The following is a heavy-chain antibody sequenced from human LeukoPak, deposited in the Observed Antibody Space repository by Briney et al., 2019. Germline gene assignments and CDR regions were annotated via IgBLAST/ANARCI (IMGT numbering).Heavy chain of an antibody. CDR3: AREVDDSSGFLHVRYYYGMDV. D-gene: IGHD3-22*01. J-gene: IGHJ6*02. V-gene: IGHV3-48*01. CDR1: GFTFSSYS. CDR2: ISSSSSTI. Sequence: PGGSLRLSCAASGFTFSSYSMNWVRQAPGKGLEWVSYISSSSSTIYYADSVKGRFTISRDNAKNSLYLQMNSLRAEDTAVYYCAREVDDSSGFLHVRYYYGMDVWGQGTTVTVSS.